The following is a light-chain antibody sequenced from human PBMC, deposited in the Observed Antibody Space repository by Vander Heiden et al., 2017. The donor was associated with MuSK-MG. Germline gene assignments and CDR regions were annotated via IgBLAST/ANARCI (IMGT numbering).Light chain of an antibody. Sequence: EIVLTQSPGTLSLSPGARATLSCRASQSVSSSYLAWYQQKPGQAPRLLIYGASSRATGIPDRFSGSGSGTDFTLTISRLEPEDLAVYYCQQYGSSPLTFGQGTKVEIK. CDR1: QSVSSSY. V-gene: IGKV3-20*01. CDR2: GAS. J-gene: IGKJ1*01. CDR3: QQYGSSPLT.